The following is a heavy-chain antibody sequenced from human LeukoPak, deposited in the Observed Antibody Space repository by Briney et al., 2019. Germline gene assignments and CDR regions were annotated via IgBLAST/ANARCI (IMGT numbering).Heavy chain of an antibody. J-gene: IGHJ4*02. CDR3: AKDAAGALDY. D-gene: IGHD1-26*01. CDR1: GFTFSSYG. V-gene: IGHV3-30*18. CDR2: ISYDGRNK. Sequence: PGGSLRLSCAASGFTFSSYGMHWVRQAPGKGLEWVAVISYDGRNKYYADSVKGRFTISRDNSKNTLYLQMNSLRAEDTAVYYCAKDAAGALDYWGQGTLVTVSS.